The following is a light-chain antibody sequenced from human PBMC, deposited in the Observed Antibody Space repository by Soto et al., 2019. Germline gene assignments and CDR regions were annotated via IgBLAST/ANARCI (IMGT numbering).Light chain of an antibody. CDR1: QTISSW. Sequence: DIQMTQSPSTLSGSVGDRVTITCRASQTISSWLAWYQQKPGKATKLLIYKASTLKSGVPSRFSGSGSGTEFTLTISRLQPDDFATYYCQHYNSYSEAFGQGTKVELK. CDR3: QHYNSYSEA. V-gene: IGKV1-5*03. J-gene: IGKJ1*01. CDR2: KAS.